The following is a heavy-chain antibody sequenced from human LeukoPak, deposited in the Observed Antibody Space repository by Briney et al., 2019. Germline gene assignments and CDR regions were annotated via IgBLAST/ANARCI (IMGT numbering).Heavy chain of an antibody. J-gene: IGHJ4*02. CDR1: GYTFGSYW. CDR2: ISAYNGNT. CDR3: ATVCYCTTPYWINS. Sequence: GASVKVSCTGSGYTFGSYWINGVRQAPGQGLEWMGWISAYNGNTNYAQKLQGRVTMTTDTSTSTAYMELRRLRSDDTAVYYCATVCYCTTPYWINSWGQGTLVTVPS. V-gene: IGHV1-18*01. D-gene: IGHD1-1*01.